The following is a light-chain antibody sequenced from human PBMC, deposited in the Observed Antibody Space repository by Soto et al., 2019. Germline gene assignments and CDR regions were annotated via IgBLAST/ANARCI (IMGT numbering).Light chain of an antibody. V-gene: IGKV3-15*01. J-gene: IGKJ1*01. CDR1: QSVSTY. Sequence: EIVMTQSPATLSVSPGERATLSCRASQSVSTYLAWYQQKPGQAPRLLIYGASTRATGIPARFSGSGSGTEFTLPISSLQSADFAVYYCQQYNNWPPWTFGQGTRVDIQ. CDR3: QQYNNWPPWT. CDR2: GAS.